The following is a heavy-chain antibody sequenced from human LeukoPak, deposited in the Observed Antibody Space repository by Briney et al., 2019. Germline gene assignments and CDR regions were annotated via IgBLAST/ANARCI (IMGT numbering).Heavy chain of an antibody. Sequence: GESLKISCKASGYSFTSYWIGWVRQVPGKGLEWMGIIDPSDSETRYTPSFQGQVTTSVDKPLTTAYLQWNSLKASDTAMYYCARQTAMGRSGDYWGQGTLVTVSS. V-gene: IGHV5-51*01. J-gene: IGHJ4*02. CDR1: GYSFTSYW. CDR3: ARQTAMGRSGDY. D-gene: IGHD5-18*01. CDR2: IDPSDSET.